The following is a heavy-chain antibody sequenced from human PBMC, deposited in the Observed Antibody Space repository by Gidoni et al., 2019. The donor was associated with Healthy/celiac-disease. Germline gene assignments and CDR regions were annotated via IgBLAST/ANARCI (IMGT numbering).Heavy chain of an antibody. CDR1: GGSISSSSYY. CDR3: VRSYRYNWNPDAFDI. J-gene: IGHJ3*02. V-gene: IGHV4-39*01. D-gene: IGHD1-20*01. Sequence: QLQLQESGPGLVKPSETLSLTCTVSGGSISSSSYYWGWIRQPPGKGLEWIGCIYYSGSTYYNPSLKSRVTISVDTSKNQFSLKLRSVTAADTAVYYCVRSYRYNWNPDAFDIWGQGTMVTVSA. CDR2: IYYSGST.